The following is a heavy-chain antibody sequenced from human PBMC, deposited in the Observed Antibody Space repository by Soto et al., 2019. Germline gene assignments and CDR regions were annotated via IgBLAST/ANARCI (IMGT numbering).Heavy chain of an antibody. J-gene: IGHJ5*02. Sequence: EVQLVESGEGMGKPVGSVRRTCAAYGFTFSNAWMSWVRQAPGKGLEWLGRIKSKRAGVKTEYDATVKDRFSISRDASRNTLYPQMNSLKIEHTAVYYCARGHRSSGELFDPWGQGTLVTVYS. CDR2: IKSKRAGVKT. D-gene: IGHD3-22*01. CDR1: GFTFSNAW. CDR3: ARGHRSSGELFDP. V-gene: IGHV3-15*01.